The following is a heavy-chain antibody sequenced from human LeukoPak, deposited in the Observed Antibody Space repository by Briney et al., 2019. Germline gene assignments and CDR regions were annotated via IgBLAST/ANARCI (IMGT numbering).Heavy chain of an antibody. CDR1: GFTFSGYG. J-gene: IGHJ4*02. CDR3: AKVETAAGATLRGFDY. D-gene: IGHD3-10*01. V-gene: IGHV3-23*01. CDR2: IVGGGAST. Sequence: SGGSLRLSCAASGFTFSGYGMSWVRQGPGEGLGWVSSIVGGGASTYYADSVKGRFTISRANSKNTLYLQMNSLRAEDTAVYYSAKVETAAGATLRGFDYWGQGTLVTVSS.